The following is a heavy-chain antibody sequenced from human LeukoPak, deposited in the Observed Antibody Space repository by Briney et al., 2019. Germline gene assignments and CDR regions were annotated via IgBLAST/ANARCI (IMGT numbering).Heavy chain of an antibody. CDR3: ARGNSVPVFDY. D-gene: IGHD3-10*01. V-gene: IGHV4-34*01. Sequence: SETLSLTCAVYGGSFSGYYWSWIRQPPGKGPEWIGEINHSGSTNYNPSLKSRVTISVDTSKNQFSLKLSSVTAADTAVYYCARGNSVPVFDYWGQGTLVTVSS. CDR2: INHSGST. J-gene: IGHJ4*02. CDR1: GGSFSGYY.